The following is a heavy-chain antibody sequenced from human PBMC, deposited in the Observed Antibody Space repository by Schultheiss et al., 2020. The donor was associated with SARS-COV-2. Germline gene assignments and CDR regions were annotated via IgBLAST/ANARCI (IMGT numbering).Heavy chain of an antibody. D-gene: IGHD2-2*01. CDR2: MSGSGGST. Sequence: GEYLKISCAASGFTFSSYAMHWVRQAPGKGLEWVSAMSGSGGSTYYADSVKGRFTISRDNAKNSLYLQMNSLRAEDTAVYYCARDKRSTSQYAFFDYWGQGALVTVSS. V-gene: IGHV3-21*01. J-gene: IGHJ4*02. CDR3: ARDKRSTSQYAFFDY. CDR1: GFTFSSYA.